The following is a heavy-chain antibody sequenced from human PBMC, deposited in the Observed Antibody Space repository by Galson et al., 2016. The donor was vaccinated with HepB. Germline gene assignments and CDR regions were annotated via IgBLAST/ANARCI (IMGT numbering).Heavy chain of an antibody. D-gene: IGHD6-13*01. CDR1: GYTFTSYE. CDR2: MNPNSGNT. V-gene: IGHV1-8*01. Sequence: SVKISCKASGYTFTSYEINWVRQATGQGLEWMGWMNPNSGNTDYAQKFQGRVTMTRNTSISTAYMELSSLRSEDTAVYYCARAPSQLVRRGRYWFDPWGQGTLVTVSS. J-gene: IGHJ5*02. CDR3: ARAPSQLVRRGRYWFDP.